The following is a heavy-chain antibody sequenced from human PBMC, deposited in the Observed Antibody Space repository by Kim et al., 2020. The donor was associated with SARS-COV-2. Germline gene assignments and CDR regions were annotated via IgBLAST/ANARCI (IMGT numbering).Heavy chain of an antibody. CDR1: GGSVSSGSYY. CDR2: IYYSGST. D-gene: IGHD6-13*01. J-gene: IGHJ4*02. Sequence: SETLSLTCTVSGGSVSSGSYYWSWIRQPPGKGLEWIGYIYYSGSTNYNPSLKSRVTISVDTSKNQFSLKLSSVTAADTAVYYCARGIAGHVDYWGQGTLVTVSS. CDR3: ARGIAGHVDY. V-gene: IGHV4-61*01.